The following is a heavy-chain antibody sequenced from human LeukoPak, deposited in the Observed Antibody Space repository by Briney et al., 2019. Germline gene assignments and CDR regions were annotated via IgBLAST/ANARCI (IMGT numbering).Heavy chain of an antibody. D-gene: IGHD1-26*01. CDR2: ISSSGSII. Sequence: PGGSLRLSCAASGFTFSSYEMNWVRQAPGKGLEWVSYISSSGSIIYYADSVKGRFTISRDNAKNSLYLQMNSLRAEDTAVYYCARDSGSYSGDCWFDPWGQGTLVTVSS. V-gene: IGHV3-48*03. CDR1: GFTFSSYE. CDR3: ARDSGSYSGDCWFDP. J-gene: IGHJ5*02.